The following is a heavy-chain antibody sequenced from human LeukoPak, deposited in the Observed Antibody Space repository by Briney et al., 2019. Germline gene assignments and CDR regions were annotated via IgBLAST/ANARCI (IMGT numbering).Heavy chain of an antibody. Sequence: ASVRVSCKASGYTFTGYYMHWVRQAPGQGLEWMGWINPNSGGTNYAQKFQGRVTMTTDTSTSTAYMELRSLRSDDTAVYYCARVILGSTTGWFDPWGQGTLVTVSS. D-gene: IGHD1-26*01. V-gene: IGHV1-2*02. CDR3: ARVILGSTTGWFDP. J-gene: IGHJ5*02. CDR2: INPNSGGT. CDR1: GYTFTGYY.